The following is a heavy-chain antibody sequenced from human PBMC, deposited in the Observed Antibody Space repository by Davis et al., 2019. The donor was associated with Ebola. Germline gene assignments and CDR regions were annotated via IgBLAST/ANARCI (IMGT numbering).Heavy chain of an antibody. CDR3: ARAPVAGAGTRWGTRWFDP. CDR1: GGSISSSSYY. V-gene: IGHV4-39*07. J-gene: IGHJ5*02. Sequence: PSETLSLTCTVSGGSISSSSYYWGWIRQPPGKGLEWIGSINYSGSTYYSPSLKSRVTISVDTSQRQFSLKLNSVTAADTAVYYCARAPVAGAGTRWGTRWFDPWGQGTLVTVSS. D-gene: IGHD6-13*01. CDR2: INYSGST.